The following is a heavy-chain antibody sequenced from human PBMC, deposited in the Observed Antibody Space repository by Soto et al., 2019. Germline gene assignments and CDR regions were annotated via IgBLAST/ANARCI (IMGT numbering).Heavy chain of an antibody. D-gene: IGHD3-16*01. CDR1: GFTLNNYW. CDR2: INNDGSST. CDR3: ARDLGGPDY. V-gene: IGHV3-74*01. Sequence: SLRLSCAASGFTLNNYWMHWVREAPGKGLVWVSRINNDGSSTAYAGPVKGRFTISRDNAKNTLYLQMNSLRAEDTAIYYCARDLGGPDYWGQGTLVTVSS. J-gene: IGHJ4*02.